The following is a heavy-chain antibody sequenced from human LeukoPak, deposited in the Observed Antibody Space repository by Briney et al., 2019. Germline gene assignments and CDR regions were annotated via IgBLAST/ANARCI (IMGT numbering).Heavy chain of an antibody. V-gene: IGHV7-4-1*02. CDR2: INTNTGNP. CDR3: ARDQRYCGGDCYDAFDI. Sequence: ASVKVSCKASGYTFTSYDVNWVRQAPGQGLEWMGWINTNTGNPTYAQGFTGRFVFSLDTSVSTAYLQISSLKAEDTAVYYCARDQRYCGGDCYDAFDIWGQGTMVTVSS. CDR1: GYTFTSYD. D-gene: IGHD2-21*02. J-gene: IGHJ3*02.